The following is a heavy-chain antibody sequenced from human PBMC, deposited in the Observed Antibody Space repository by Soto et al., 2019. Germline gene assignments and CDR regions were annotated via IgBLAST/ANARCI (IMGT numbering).Heavy chain of an antibody. CDR3: ARILPNGHFDY. CDR1: GGSISSYY. D-gene: IGHD2-8*01. CDR2: IYYSGST. V-gene: IGHV4-59*01. Sequence: SETLSLTCTVSGGSISSYYWSWIRQPPGKGLEWIGYIYYSGSTNYNPSLKSRVTISVDTSKNQFSLKLSSVTAADTAIYYCARILPNGHFDYWGQGMQVTVSS. J-gene: IGHJ4*02.